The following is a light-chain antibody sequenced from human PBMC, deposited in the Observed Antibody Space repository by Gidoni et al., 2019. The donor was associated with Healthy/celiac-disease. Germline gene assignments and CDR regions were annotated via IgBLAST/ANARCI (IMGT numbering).Light chain of an antibody. J-gene: IGKJ1*01. CDR1: QTVLYGSKNNNY. V-gene: IGKV4-1*01. CDR3: QQYYSTPWT. Sequence: DIVMTQSPDSLAVSLGERATINCKSSQTVLYGSKNNNYLAWYQQKPGQPPKLLIYWASTRKSGVPDRVSGSGSGTDFTLTISSLQAEDVAVYYCQQYYSTPWTFGQGTKVEIK. CDR2: WAS.